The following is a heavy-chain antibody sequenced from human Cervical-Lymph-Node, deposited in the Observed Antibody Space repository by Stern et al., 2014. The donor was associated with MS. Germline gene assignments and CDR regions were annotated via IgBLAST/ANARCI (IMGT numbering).Heavy chain of an antibody. CDR2: IWNDGSHQ. J-gene: IGHJ1*01. CDR1: GFTFSTYG. CDR3: AREGGNTAEYFQH. D-gene: IGHD4-23*01. V-gene: IGHV3-33*01. Sequence: VQLVESGGGVVQPGRSLRLSCAASGFTFSTYGMHWVRQAPGKGLEWVAVIWNDGSHQSYADSVKGRVPISRDNSKNTLYLQMNSLRAEDTAVYYCAREGGNTAEYFQHWGQGTLVTVSS.